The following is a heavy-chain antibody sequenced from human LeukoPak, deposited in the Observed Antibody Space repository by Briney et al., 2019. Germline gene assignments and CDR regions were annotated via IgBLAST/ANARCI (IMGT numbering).Heavy chain of an antibody. V-gene: IGHV3-23*01. J-gene: IGHJ4*02. CDR1: GFTFSNYA. D-gene: IGHD2-15*01. Sequence: GGSLRLSRAASGFTFSNYAMNWVRQAPGKGLEWVSVISGSADTTYYADSVKGRVTISRDNSKKTLYLQMNSLRVEDTAVYYCAKGYCSGGTCPNDYWGQGTLVTVSS. CDR3: AKGYCSGGTCPNDY. CDR2: ISGSADTT.